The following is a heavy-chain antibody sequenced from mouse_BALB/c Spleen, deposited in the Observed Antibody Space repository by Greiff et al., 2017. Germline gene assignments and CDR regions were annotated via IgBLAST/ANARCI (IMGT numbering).Heavy chain of an antibody. J-gene: IGHJ2*01. CDR3: ARANWDGDFDY. CDR2: IDPANGNT. V-gene: IGHV14-3*02. Sequence: EVQLQQSGAELVKPGASVKLSCTASGFNIKDTYMHWVKQRPEQGLEWIGRIDPANGNTKYDPKFQGKATITADTSSNTAYLQLSSLTSEDTAVYYCARANWDGDFDYWGQGTTLTVSS. CDR1: GFNIKDTY. D-gene: IGHD4-1*01.